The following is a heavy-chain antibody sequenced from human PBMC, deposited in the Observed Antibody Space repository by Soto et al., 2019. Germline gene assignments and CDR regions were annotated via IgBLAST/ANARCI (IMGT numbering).Heavy chain of an antibody. V-gene: IGHV2-5*01. Sequence: XGPTLVNPTQTLRLTCTFSGFSFTTAGVAVGWFRQTPGGALEWLTLIYYNDDRRFSPSLKTRLTITGDTSKNQVVLSLTNVDPGDTATYFCAHSDGGYEIIYFDFWGQGIPVTVSS. J-gene: IGHJ4*02. CDR1: GFSFTTAGVA. CDR3: AHSDGGYEIIYFDF. D-gene: IGHD5-12*01. CDR2: IYYNDDR.